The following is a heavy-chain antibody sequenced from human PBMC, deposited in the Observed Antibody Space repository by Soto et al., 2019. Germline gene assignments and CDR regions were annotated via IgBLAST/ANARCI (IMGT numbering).Heavy chain of an antibody. CDR2: ISYDGSNK. J-gene: IGHJ4*02. V-gene: IGHV3-30*18. CDR3: AKDLAVGATTRGFDY. Sequence: PGGSLRLSCAASGITATNGHMHWVRQAPGKGLEWVAVISYDGSNKYYADSVKGRFTISRDNSKNTLYLQMNSLRAEDTAVYYCAKDLAVGATTRGFDYWGQGTLVTVSS. CDR1: GITATNGH. D-gene: IGHD1-26*01.